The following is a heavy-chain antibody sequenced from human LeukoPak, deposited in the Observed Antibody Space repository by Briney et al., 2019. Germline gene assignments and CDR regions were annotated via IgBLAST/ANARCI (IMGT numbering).Heavy chain of an antibody. Sequence: SETLSLTCTVSGGSISSGSYYWSWIRQPAGKGLEWIGRIYTSGSTNYNPSLKSRVTISVDTSKNQFSLKLSSVTAADTAVYYCARELLGYCTNGVCYSLDYWGQGTLVTVSS. J-gene: IGHJ4*02. CDR1: GGSISSGSYY. CDR3: ARELLGYCTNGVCYSLDY. V-gene: IGHV4-61*02. CDR2: IYTSGST. D-gene: IGHD2-8*01.